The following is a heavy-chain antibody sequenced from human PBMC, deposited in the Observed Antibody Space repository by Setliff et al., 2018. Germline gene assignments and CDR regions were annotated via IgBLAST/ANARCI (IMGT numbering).Heavy chain of an antibody. D-gene: IGHD3-3*01. CDR2: IIPILETT. Sequence: GASVKVSCKASGYTFTDYGITWVRQAPGQGLLWMGRIIPILETTNYAQNFQGRVSITADESTRTAYMELSSLTFEDTAVYYCARWNGSGYFYYWGQGTWVTVSS. J-gene: IGHJ4*02. CDR1: GYTFTDYG. CDR3: ARWNGSGYFYY. V-gene: IGHV1-69*11.